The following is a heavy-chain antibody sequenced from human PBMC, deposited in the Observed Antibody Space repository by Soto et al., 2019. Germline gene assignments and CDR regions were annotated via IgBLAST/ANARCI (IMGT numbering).Heavy chain of an antibody. Sequence: EVQLVESGGGLVQPGRSLRLSCAASGLTFSNYAMHWVRQAPGKGLEWVSGISWNSGTIGYADSVKGRFTISRDNAKNALYLQMNSLRAEDTALYYCAKDKLYSNYEYYFDHWGQGTLVTVSS. CDR2: ISWNSGTI. D-gene: IGHD4-4*01. J-gene: IGHJ4*02. CDR1: GLTFSNYA. V-gene: IGHV3-9*01. CDR3: AKDKLYSNYEYYFDH.